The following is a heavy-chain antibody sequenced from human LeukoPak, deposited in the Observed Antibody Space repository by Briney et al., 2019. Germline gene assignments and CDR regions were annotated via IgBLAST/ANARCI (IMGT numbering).Heavy chain of an antibody. J-gene: IGHJ5*02. CDR3: ARDKWVGYCSSTSCYGSGWFDP. V-gene: IGHV3-7*01. CDR2: IKQDGSEK. D-gene: IGHD2-2*01. CDR1: GFTFSSFG. Sequence: GGSLRLSCAASGFTFSSFGMHWVRQAPGKGLEWVANIKQDGSEKYYVDSVKGRFTISRDNAKNSLYLQMNSLRAEDTAVYYCARDKWVGYCSSTSCYGSGWFDPWGQGTLVTVSS.